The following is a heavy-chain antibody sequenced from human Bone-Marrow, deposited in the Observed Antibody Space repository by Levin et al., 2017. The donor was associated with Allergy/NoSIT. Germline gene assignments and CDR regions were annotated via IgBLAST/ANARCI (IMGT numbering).Heavy chain of an antibody. Sequence: PSETLSLTCSVSGGSISSGRYYFTWVRQSAGKGLEWIGRIYTTGSTNYNPSLESRVTISRDTFKKEVYLTLSSVTAADTSVYYCARDRLASLYYYSMDVWGRGTTVIVSS. CDR3: ARDRLASLYYYSMDV. CDR2: IYTTGST. V-gene: IGHV4-61*02. J-gene: IGHJ6*03. CDR1: GGSISSGRYY.